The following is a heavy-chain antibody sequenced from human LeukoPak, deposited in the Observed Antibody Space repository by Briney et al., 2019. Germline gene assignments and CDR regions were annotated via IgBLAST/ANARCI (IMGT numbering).Heavy chain of an antibody. CDR1: GGSISSGSYY. CDR3: ARGLAAAAHDY. V-gene: IGHV4-61*02. CDR2: IYTSGST. D-gene: IGHD6-13*01. Sequence: SQTLSLTCTVSGGSISSGSYYWSWIRQPAGKGLEWIGRIYTSGSTNYNPSLKSRVTISVDTSKNQSSLKLSSVTAADTAVYYCARGLAAAAHDYWGQGTLVTVSS. J-gene: IGHJ4*02.